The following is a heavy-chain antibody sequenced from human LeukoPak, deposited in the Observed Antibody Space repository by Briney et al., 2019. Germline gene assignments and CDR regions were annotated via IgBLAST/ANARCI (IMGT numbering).Heavy chain of an antibody. CDR2: ISYDGSNK. V-gene: IGHV3-30*18. D-gene: IGHD3-3*01. Sequence: GGSLRLSCAASGFTFSSYGMHWVRQAPGKGLEWVAAISYDGSNKYYADSVKGRFTISRDNSKNTLYLQMNSLRAEDTAVYYCAKDYYDFWSGGYYYYYGMDVWGQGTTVTVSS. CDR3: AKDYYDFWSGGYYYYYGMDV. CDR1: GFTFSSYG. J-gene: IGHJ6*02.